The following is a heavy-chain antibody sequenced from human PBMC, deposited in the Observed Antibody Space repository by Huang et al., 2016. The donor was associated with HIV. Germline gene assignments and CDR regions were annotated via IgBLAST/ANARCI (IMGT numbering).Heavy chain of an antibody. V-gene: IGHV3-49*03. CDR1: GFIFGDFD. J-gene: IGHJ6*03. Sequence: EVQVVESGGGLEQPGRSLRLLCKGSGFIFGDFDLNWFRQPPGKGLEWVGFIGTKASGGTGRRSPTLKDRFSFSRDDSQNTAYLQMDTLQIEDTAIYYCSPSGNDYYYYYMDVWGKGTMVTVSS. CDR3: SPSGNDYYYYYMDV. D-gene: IGHD6-25*01. CDR2: IGTKASGGTG.